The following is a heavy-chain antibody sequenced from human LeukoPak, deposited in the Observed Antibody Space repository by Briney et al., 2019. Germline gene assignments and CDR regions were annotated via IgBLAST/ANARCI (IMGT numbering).Heavy chain of an antibody. V-gene: IGHV3-21*01. Sequence: PGGSLRLPXAASGFTFCSYSMNWVRQAPGKGLEWVSSTGSGSSYIYYADSVKGRFTISRDNAKNSLYLQMNSLRAEDTAVYYCARGGGGNPYYFDYWGQGTLVTVSS. CDR3: ARGGGGNPYYFDY. J-gene: IGHJ4*02. CDR1: GFTFCSYS. D-gene: IGHD4-23*01. CDR2: TGSGSSYI.